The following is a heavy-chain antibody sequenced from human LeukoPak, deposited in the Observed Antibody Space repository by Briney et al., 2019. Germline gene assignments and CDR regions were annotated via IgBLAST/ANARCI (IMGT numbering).Heavy chain of an antibody. J-gene: IGHJ4*02. D-gene: IGHD3-3*01. CDR1: GFTLSDYY. CDR2: ISSSGSM. Sequence: GGSLRLSCTASGFTLSDYYMSWIRQVPGKGLAWVSYISSSGSMYYADSVKGRFTISRDNAKNSLYLQMNSQRAEDTAVYYCARERERGSLEWLLEYWGQGTLVTVSS. CDR3: ARERERGSLEWLLEY. V-gene: IGHV3-11*01.